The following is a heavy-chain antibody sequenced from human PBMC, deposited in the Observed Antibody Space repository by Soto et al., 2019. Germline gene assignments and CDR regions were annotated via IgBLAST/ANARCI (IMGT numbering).Heavy chain of an antibody. V-gene: IGHV1-18*01. CDR3: ARDRGIPGIAVAGTAPFDY. CDR2: ISAYNGNT. D-gene: IGHD6-19*01. CDR1: GYTFTSYG. J-gene: IGHJ4*02. Sequence: ASVKVSCKASGYTFTSYGISWVRQAPGQGLEWMGWISAYNGNTNYAQKLQGRVTMTTDTSTSTAYMELRSLRSDDTAVYYCARDRGIPGIAVAGTAPFDYWGQGTLVTVPS.